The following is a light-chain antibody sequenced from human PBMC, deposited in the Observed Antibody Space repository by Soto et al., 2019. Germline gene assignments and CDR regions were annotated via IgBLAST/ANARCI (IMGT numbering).Light chain of an antibody. CDR1: QSVSSY. V-gene: IGKV3-11*01. CDR3: QQRSNWPPT. Sequence: EIVLTQSAATLSLSPGERASLSCRASQSVSSYLAWYQQKPGQAPRLLIYDASNRATGIPARFSGSGSGTDFTLTISSLGPEDFAVYYCQQRSNWPPTFGQGTKVDIK. J-gene: IGKJ1*01. CDR2: DAS.